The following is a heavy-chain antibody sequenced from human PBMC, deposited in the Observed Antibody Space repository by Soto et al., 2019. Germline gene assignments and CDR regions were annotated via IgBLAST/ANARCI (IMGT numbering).Heavy chain of an antibody. CDR2: ISSSSSYT. V-gene: IGHV3-11*05. CDR1: GFTFSDYY. J-gene: IGHJ5*02. CDR3: ASSSPATGPRFDP. Sequence: QVQLVESGGGLVKPGGSLRLSCAASGFTFSDYYMSWIRQAPGKGLEWVSYISSSSSYTNYADSVKGRFTISRDNAKNSLYLQMNSLRAEDTAVYYCASSSPATGPRFDPWGQGTLVTVSS. D-gene: IGHD3-10*01.